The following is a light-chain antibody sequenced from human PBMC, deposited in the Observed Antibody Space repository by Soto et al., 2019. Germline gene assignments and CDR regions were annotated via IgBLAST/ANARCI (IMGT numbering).Light chain of an antibody. V-gene: IGLV2-14*03. CDR2: DVS. Sequence: QSVLTQPASVSGSPGQSITISCTGTSSDVGGYNYVSWYQHHPGKAPKLMIFDVSNRPSGVSNRFSAPKSGNTASLTISGPQPADEADYYSTSYTTSNTRQIVFGTGTKVTVL. J-gene: IGLJ1*01. CDR3: TSYTTSNTRQIV. CDR1: SSDVGGYNY.